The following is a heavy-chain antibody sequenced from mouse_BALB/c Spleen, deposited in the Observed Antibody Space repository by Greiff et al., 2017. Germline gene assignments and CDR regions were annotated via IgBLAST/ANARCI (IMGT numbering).Heavy chain of an antibody. CDR3: ARGLLLRQEGYFDV. V-gene: IGHV5-9-3*01. J-gene: IGHJ1*01. Sequence: EVKLVESGGGLVKPGGSLKLSCAASGFTFSSYAMSWVRQTPEKRLEWVATISSGGSYTYYPDSVKGRFTISRDNAKNTLYLQMSSLRSEDTAMYYCARGLLLRQEGYFDVWGAGTTVTVSS. D-gene: IGHD1-1*01. CDR2: ISSGGSYT. CDR1: GFTFSSYA.